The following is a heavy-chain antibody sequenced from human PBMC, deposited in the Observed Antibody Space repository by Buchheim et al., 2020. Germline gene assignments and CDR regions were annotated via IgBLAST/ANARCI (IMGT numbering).Heavy chain of an antibody. CDR2: MSGSGGST. D-gene: IGHD6-19*01. CDR1: GFTFSSYA. J-gene: IGHJ5*02. V-gene: IGHV3-23*01. CDR3: AKGKWLVPENWFDP. Sequence: EVQLLESGGGLVQPGGSLRLSCAASGFTFSSYAMSWVRQAPGKGLEWVSAMSGSGGSTYYADDVKGRFTISRDNAKKKRDVQMNSLRAEDTAVYYCAKGKWLVPENWFDPWGQGTL.